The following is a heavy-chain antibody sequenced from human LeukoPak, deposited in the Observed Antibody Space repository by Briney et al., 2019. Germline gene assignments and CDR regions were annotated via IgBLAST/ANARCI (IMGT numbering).Heavy chain of an antibody. Sequence: PGGSLRLSCVASGFTFSTYPMHWVRQAPGKGLEYVSAISSNGDSTHYAKSVKGRFTISRDNSKDTLFLQMGSLRVEDMAVYYCARETAAAATACFDSWGQGALVTVSS. V-gene: IGHV3-64*01. CDR2: ISSNGDST. D-gene: IGHD6-13*01. CDR1: GFTFSTYP. J-gene: IGHJ4*02. CDR3: ARETAAAATACFDS.